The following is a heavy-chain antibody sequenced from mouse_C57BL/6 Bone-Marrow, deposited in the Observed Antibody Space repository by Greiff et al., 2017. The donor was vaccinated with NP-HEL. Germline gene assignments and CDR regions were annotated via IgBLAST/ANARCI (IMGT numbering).Heavy chain of an antibody. CDR2: ISSGGDYI. CDR1: GFTFSSYA. Sequence: EVKVVESGEGLVKPGGSLKLSCAASGFTFSSYAMSWVRQTPVKRLEWVAYISSGGDYIYYADTVKGRFTISRDNARNTLYLQMSSLKSEDTAMYYCTRVYYLYYFDYWGQGTTLTVSS. J-gene: IGHJ2*01. D-gene: IGHD2-1*01. CDR3: TRVYYLYYFDY. V-gene: IGHV5-9-1*02.